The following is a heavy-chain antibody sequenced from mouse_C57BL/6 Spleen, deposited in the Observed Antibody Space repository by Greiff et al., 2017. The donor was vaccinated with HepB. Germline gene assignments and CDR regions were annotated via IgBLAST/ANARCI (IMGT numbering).Heavy chain of an antibody. V-gene: IGHV1-26*01. CDR2: IIPNNGGT. CDR1: GYTFTDCY. CDR3: ARAEGTYFDV. D-gene: IGHD3-3*01. Sequence: EVQLQQSGPELVKPGASVKISCKASGYTFTDCYMNWVKQSHGKSIEWIGDIIPNNGGTSYNQKFKGKATLTVDKSSSQAYLELRSLTSEDAAAYYCARAEGTYFDVGGTGTTVTFSS. J-gene: IGHJ1*03.